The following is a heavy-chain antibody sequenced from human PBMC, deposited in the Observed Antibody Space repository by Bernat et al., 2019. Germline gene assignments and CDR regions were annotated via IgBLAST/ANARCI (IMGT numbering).Heavy chain of an antibody. D-gene: IGHD3-10*01. CDR2: ISGSGGST. CDR1: GFTFSSYG. J-gene: IGHJ6*03. V-gene: IGHV3-23*04. CDR3: AKGVVQGVINPLGGYYMDV. Sequence: GQLVESGGGVVQPGRSLRLSCEASGFTFSSYGMHWVRQAPGKGLEWVSAISGSGGSTYYADSVKGRFTISRDNSKNTLYLQMNSLRAEDTAVYYCAKGVVQGVINPLGGYYMDVWGKGTTVTVSS.